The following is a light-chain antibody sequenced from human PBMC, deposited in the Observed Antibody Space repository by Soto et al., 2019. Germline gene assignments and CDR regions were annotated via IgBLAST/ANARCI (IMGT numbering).Light chain of an antibody. CDR3: QHRRSWPIT. V-gene: IGKV3-11*01. Sequence: EIVLTQSPGTLSLSPGEGATLSCRASQSVDDYLAWYQQKPGQAPRLLIYEASNRATGVPARFSGSGSGTDFTLTIIRLEPEDFAVYYCQHRRSWPITYGQGTRLEIK. CDR1: QSVDDY. J-gene: IGKJ5*01. CDR2: EAS.